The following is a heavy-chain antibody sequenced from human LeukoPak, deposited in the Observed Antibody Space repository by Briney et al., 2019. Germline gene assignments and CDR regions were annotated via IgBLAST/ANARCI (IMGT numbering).Heavy chain of an antibody. CDR3: ARDIDRVFNWFDP. D-gene: IGHD6-13*01. J-gene: IGHJ5*02. Sequence: ASVKVSCKDSGYIFTSYAMHWVRQAPGQRLEWMGWINAGNGNTKHSQKFQGRVTITRDTSATTVYMELSSLRSEDTAVYYCARDIDRVFNWFDPWGQGTLVTVSS. V-gene: IGHV1-3*01. CDR1: GYIFTSYA. CDR2: INAGNGNT.